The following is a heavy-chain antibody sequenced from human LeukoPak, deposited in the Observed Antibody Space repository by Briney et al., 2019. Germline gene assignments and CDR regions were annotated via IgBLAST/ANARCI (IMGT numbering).Heavy chain of an antibody. Sequence: GGSLRLSCAASGFTFSSYGMHWVRQAPGKGLEWVAFIRYDGSNKYYADSVKGRFTISRDNSKNTLYLQMNSLRAEDTAVYYCAKDVDILTGYYHSFDYWGQGTLVTVSS. J-gene: IGHJ4*02. D-gene: IGHD3-9*01. V-gene: IGHV3-30*02. CDR2: IRYDGSNK. CDR3: AKDVDILTGYYHSFDY. CDR1: GFTFSSYG.